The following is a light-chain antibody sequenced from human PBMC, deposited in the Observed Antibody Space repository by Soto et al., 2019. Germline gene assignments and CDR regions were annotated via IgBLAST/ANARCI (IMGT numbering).Light chain of an antibody. Sequence: SYELTQPPSVSVAPGKTARITCGGNNIGSESVHWYQQKPGQAPVLVIYYDSDRPSGIPERFSGSNSGNTATLTISRVEAGDEADYYCQVWDSSSDHPVFGGGTKVTVL. CDR1: NIGSES. J-gene: IGLJ3*02. V-gene: IGLV3-21*04. CDR2: YDS. CDR3: QVWDSSSDHPV.